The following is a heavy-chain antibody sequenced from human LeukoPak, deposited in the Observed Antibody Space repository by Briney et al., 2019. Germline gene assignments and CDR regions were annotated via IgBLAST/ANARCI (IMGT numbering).Heavy chain of an antibody. CDR3: ARAYYGDFLDY. Sequence: PSETLSLTCNVSGGAISNYYWSWIRQPPGKGLEWTGDINYSGSAFYNPSVKSRVTISVDTSKNQFSLKLNSVTAADTGVYYCARAYYGDFLDYWGQGTLVTVSS. V-gene: IGHV4-59*08. CDR1: GGAISNYY. CDR2: INYSGSA. D-gene: IGHD4-17*01. J-gene: IGHJ4*02.